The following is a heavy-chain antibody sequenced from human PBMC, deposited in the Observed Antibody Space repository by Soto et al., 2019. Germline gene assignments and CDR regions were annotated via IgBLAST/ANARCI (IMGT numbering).Heavy chain of an antibody. D-gene: IGHD3-3*01. V-gene: IGHV3-30*18. CDR1: GFTFSSYG. CDR3: AKDLAYYDFWSGYPRFPSRYYYMDV. CDR2: ISYDGSNK. J-gene: IGHJ6*03. Sequence: GGSLRLSCAASGFTFSSYGMHWVRQAPGKGLEWVAVISYDGSNKYYADSVEGRFTISRDNSKNTLYLQMNSLRAEDTAVYYCAKDLAYYDFWSGYPRFPSRYYYMDVWGKGTTVTVSS.